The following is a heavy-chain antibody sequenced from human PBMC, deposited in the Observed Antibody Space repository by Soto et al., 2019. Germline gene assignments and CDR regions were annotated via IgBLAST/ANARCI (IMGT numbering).Heavy chain of an antibody. CDR1: GFTFTNAY. Sequence: EVQLVESGGGLVEPGGSIRLSCVASGFTFTNAYMTWVRQAPGKGLEWVGRIKGSHAGGTTDYATSVKGRFTISRDDSKNTLYLQMNSLKTEDTSVYYCATEGGYPGSNFYGAYWGQGTLVTVSS. V-gene: IGHV3-15*01. J-gene: IGHJ4*02. D-gene: IGHD1-26*01. CDR2: IKGSHAGGTT. CDR3: ATEGGYPGSNFYGAY.